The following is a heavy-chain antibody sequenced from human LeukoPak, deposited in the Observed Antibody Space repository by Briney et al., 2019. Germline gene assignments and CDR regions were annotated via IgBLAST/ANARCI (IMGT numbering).Heavy chain of an antibody. CDR3: AKIMTTVTTSRLRYYYYMDV. CDR1: GFTFSSFN. D-gene: IGHD4-17*01. J-gene: IGHJ6*03. CDR2: ISGSGGST. Sequence: GGSLRLSCAASGFTFSSFNMNWVRQAPGKGLEWVSAISGSGGSTYYADSVKGRFTISRDNSKNTLYLQMNSLRAEDTAVYYCAKIMTTVTTSRLRYYYYMDVWGKGTTATISS. V-gene: IGHV3-23*01.